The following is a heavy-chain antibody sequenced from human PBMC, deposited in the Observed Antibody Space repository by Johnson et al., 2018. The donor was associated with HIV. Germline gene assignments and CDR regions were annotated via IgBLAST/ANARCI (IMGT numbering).Heavy chain of an antibody. CDR2: IDWNGGRQ. CDR3: ARQQYYDSSGQGGGLDI. V-gene: IGHV3-20*04. J-gene: IGHJ3*02. Sequence: VQLVESGGRVVRPGGSLRLSCAASGFTFDDYGMTWVRQAPGKGLEWVSGIDWNGGRQASVDSVKGRFTISRDNAKNSLYMEMNSLRAEDTALYYCARQQYYDSSGQGGGLDIWGQGTMVTVSS. CDR1: GFTFDDYG. D-gene: IGHD3-22*01.